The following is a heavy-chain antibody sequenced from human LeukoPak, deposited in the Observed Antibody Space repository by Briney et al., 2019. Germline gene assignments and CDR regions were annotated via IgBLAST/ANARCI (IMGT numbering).Heavy chain of an antibody. CDR2: ISGSGGST. V-gene: IGHV3-21*01. CDR3: ARVARGDYYSYYMDV. J-gene: IGHJ6*03. CDR1: GFTFSSYS. D-gene: IGHD3-10*01. Sequence: GGSLRLSCAASGFTFSSYSMNWVRQAPGKGLEWVSAISGSGGSTYYAASVKGRFTISRDNAKTSLYLQMNSLRAEDTALYYCARVARGDYYSYYMDVWGKGTTVTVSS.